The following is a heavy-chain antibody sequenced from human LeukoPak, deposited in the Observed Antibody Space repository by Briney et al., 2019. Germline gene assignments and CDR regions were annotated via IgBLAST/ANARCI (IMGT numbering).Heavy chain of an antibody. CDR3: AKDTGFFDGFDV. V-gene: IGHV3-9*01. CDR1: GFTFDGYA. Sequence: GGSLRLSCAATGFTFDGYAMHWVRQVPGKGLEWVSGISWNSGSIGYADSVKGRFTISRDNSKNSLYLQMDSLRVEDTALYYCAKDTGFFDGFDVWGQGTMVAVSS. D-gene: IGHD3-10*01. J-gene: IGHJ3*01. CDR2: ISWNSGSI.